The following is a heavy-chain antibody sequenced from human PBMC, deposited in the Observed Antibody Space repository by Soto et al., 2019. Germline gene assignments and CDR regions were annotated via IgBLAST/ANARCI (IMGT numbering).Heavy chain of an antibody. D-gene: IGHD1-26*01. CDR2: IYSGGST. J-gene: IGHJ6*02. Sequence: EVQLMETGGGLIQPGGSLRLSCAASGFTVSSNYMSWVRQAPGKGLEWVSVIYSGGSTYYADSVKGRFTISRDNSKNTLYLQMNSLRAEDTAVYYCAREGYSGSYYYYGMDVWGQGPTVTVSS. V-gene: IGHV3-53*02. CDR1: GFTVSSNY. CDR3: AREGYSGSYYYYGMDV.